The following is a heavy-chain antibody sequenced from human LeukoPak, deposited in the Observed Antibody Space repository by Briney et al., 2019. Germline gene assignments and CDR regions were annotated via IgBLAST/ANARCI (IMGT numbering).Heavy chain of an antibody. D-gene: IGHD3-22*01. J-gene: IGHJ5*02. CDR1: GYTFTSYG. CDR3: ARNYYDSSGYYSWFDP. CDR2: ISAYNGNT. Sequence: VASVKVSCKASGYTFTSYGISWVRQAPGQGLEWMGWISAYNGNTNYAQKLQGRVTMTTDTSMSTAYMELRSLRSDDTAVYYCARNYYDSSGYYSWFDPWGQGTLVTVSS. V-gene: IGHV1-18*01.